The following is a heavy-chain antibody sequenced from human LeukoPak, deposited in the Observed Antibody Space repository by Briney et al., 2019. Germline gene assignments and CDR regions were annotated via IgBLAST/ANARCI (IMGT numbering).Heavy chain of an antibody. CDR1: GFTFTTYT. V-gene: IGHV1-3*01. D-gene: IGHD6-19*01. Sequence: ASVKVSCKTSGFTFTTYTMHWVRQASGQRLEWMGWINAANGNTQYSQKFQGRVTITRDTSANIAYMELSSLRSEDTAVYYCARGAPIRVAVAATFDPWGQGTLVTVPS. CDR2: INAANGNT. CDR3: ARGAPIRVAVAATFDP. J-gene: IGHJ5*02.